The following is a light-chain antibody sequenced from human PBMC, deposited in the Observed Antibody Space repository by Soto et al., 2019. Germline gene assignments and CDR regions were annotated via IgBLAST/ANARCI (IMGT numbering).Light chain of an antibody. V-gene: IGKV3-20*01. Sequence: ENVLTQSPGTLSLSPGERATLSCRASQSVSNNYLAWYQQKPGQAPRLLIYGASNRATGIPDRFSGSGSGTDFTLTISSVQLEDFATYYCQQSYSTPITFGQGTRLEIK. J-gene: IGKJ5*01. CDR1: QSVSNNY. CDR2: GAS. CDR3: QQSYSTPIT.